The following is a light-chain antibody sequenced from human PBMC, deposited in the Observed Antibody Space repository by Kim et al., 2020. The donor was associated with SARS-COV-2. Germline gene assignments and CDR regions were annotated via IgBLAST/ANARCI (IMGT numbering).Light chain of an antibody. V-gene: IGLV1-44*01. CDR3: AAWDASLHGFWV. CDR2: TNN. Sequence: QRVTSACSGGRSNIGSNTVNWYQQLPGTAPKLLIHTNNQRPSGVPDRFSASKSGTSASLAISGLQSEDEADYYCAAWDASLHGFWVFGGGTQLTVL. J-gene: IGLJ3*02. CDR1: RSNIGSNT.